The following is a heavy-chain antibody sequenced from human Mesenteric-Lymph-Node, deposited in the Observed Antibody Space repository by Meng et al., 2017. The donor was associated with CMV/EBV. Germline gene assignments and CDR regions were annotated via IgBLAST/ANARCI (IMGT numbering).Heavy chain of an antibody. CDR2: IIPIFGTA. CDR1: TFSSYG. CDR3: ARDIYYYGSGSYDTGEKY. V-gene: IGHV1-69*01. Sequence: TFSSYGISWGRQATGRGLEWLGGIIPIFGTARYAQKFQGRVTITADESTTTTYMELTSLRSEDTAVYYCARDIYYYGSGSYDTGEKYWGQGTLVTVSS. D-gene: IGHD3-10*01. J-gene: IGHJ4*02.